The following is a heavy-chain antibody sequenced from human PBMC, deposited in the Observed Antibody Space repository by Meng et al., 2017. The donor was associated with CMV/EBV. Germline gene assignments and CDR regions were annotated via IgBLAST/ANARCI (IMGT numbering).Heavy chain of an antibody. CDR2: INHSGST. V-gene: IGHV4-34*01. Sequence: SETLSLTCAVYGGSFSGYYWSWIRQPPGQGLEWIGEINHSGSTNYNPSLKSRVTISVDTSKNQFSLKLSSVTAADTAVYYCPSRRSPHAFDIWGQGTTVTVSS. CDR3: PSRRSPHAFDI. CDR1: GGSFSGYY. J-gene: IGHJ3*02.